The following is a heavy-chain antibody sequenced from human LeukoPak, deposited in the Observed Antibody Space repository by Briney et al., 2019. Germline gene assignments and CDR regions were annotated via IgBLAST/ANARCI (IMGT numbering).Heavy chain of an antibody. D-gene: IGHD1-26*01. J-gene: IGHJ6*03. CDR2: INWNGGST. Sequence: GGSLRLSCAASGFTFDDYGMSWVRHAPGKGLEWVSGINWNGGSTGYADSVKGRFTISRDNAKNSLYLQMNSLRAEDTALYYCAGSVGAPYYYYYMDVWGKGTTVTVSS. CDR3: AGSVGAPYYYYYMDV. CDR1: GFTFDDYG. V-gene: IGHV3-20*04.